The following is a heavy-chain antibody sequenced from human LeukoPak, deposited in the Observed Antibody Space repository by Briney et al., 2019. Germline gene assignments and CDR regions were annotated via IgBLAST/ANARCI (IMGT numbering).Heavy chain of an antibody. V-gene: IGHV4-31*03. Sequence: SQTLSLTCTVSGGSISSGGYYWSWIRQHPGKGLEWIGYIYYSGSTYYNPSLKSRVTISVDTSKNQFSLKLSSATAADTAVYYCARQGVVTQFDYWGQGTLVTVSS. CDR3: ARQGVVTQFDY. CDR1: GGSISSGGYY. CDR2: IYYSGST. J-gene: IGHJ4*02. D-gene: IGHD3-3*01.